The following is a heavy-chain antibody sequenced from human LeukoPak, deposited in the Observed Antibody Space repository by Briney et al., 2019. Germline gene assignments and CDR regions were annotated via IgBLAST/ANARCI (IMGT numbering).Heavy chain of an antibody. CDR2: IRSKAYGGTT. J-gene: IGHJ4*02. Sequence: GGSLRLSCTASGFTFGDYAMSWVRQAPGKGLEGVGFIRSKAYGGTTEYAASVKGRFTISRDDSKSIAYLQMNSLKTEDTAVYYCTRGNGEAIDYWGQGTLVTVSS. D-gene: IGHD4-17*01. CDR1: GFTFGDYA. V-gene: IGHV3-49*04. CDR3: TRGNGEAIDY.